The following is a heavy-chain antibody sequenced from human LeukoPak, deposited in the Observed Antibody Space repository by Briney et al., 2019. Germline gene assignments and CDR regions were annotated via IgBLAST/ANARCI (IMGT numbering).Heavy chain of an antibody. CDR2: ISWNSGSI. D-gene: IGHD3-10*01. J-gene: IGHJ4*02. CDR3: AKDVRGVNHPY. CDR1: GFTFDDYA. Sequence: SGRSLRLSCAASGFTFDDYAMHWVRQAPGKGLEWVSGISWNSGSIGYADSVKGRFTISRDNAKNSLYLQMNSLTAEDTALYYCAKDVRGVNHPYWGQGTLVTVSS. V-gene: IGHV3-9*01.